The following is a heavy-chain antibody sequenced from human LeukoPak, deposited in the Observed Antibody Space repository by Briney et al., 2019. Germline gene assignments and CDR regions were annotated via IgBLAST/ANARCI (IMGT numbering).Heavy chain of an antibody. CDR3: ARLLWFGEGYYGMDV. CDR2: INPNSGGT. Sequence: ASVKVSCKASGYTFTGYYMHWVRQAPGQGLEWMGRINPNSGGTNYAQKFQGRVTMTRVTSISTAYMELSRLRSDDTAVYYCARLLWFGEGYYGMDVWGQGTTVTVSS. J-gene: IGHJ6*02. V-gene: IGHV1-2*06. D-gene: IGHD3-10*01. CDR1: GYTFTGYY.